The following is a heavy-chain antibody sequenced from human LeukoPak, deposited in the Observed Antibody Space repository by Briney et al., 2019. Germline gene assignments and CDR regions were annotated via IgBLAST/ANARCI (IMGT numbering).Heavy chain of an antibody. V-gene: IGHV1-69*02. J-gene: IGHJ4*02. CDR3: AKSHIPNRYSGTYYCDF. D-gene: IGHD1-26*01. CDR1: GGTFSSYT. Sequence: VASVKVSCKASGGTFSSYTISWVRQAPGQGLEWMGRIIPILGIANYAQKFQGRVTITADKSTSTAYMELSSLRSEDTAVYYCAKSHIPNRYSGTYYCDFWGQGTLVTVSS. CDR2: IIPILGIA.